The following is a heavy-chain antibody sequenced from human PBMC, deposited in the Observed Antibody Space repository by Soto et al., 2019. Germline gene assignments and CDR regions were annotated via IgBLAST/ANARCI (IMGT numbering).Heavy chain of an antibody. V-gene: IGHV3-23*01. D-gene: IGHD6-19*01. Sequence: HPGGSLRLSCEASGFNFGAYAMSWVRQAPGKGLEWVSGISGSSSGTYYTDSVKGRFTISRDNSKNTVYLQMNSLRGEDTAVYYCAKDRSENFWVYYYAMDVWGQGTAVTVS. CDR2: ISGSSSGT. J-gene: IGHJ6*02. CDR1: GFNFGAYA. CDR3: AKDRSENFWVYYYAMDV.